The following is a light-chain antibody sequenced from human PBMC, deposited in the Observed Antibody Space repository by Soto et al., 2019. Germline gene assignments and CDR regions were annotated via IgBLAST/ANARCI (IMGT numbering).Light chain of an antibody. V-gene: IGKV3-15*01. J-gene: IGKJ4*01. CDR3: QQYNNWPPLT. CDR1: QCVSSN. Sequence: EIVMTQSPATLSVSPGEGATLSCRASQCVSSNLAWYQQKPGQAPRLLIYGASTRATGIPARFSGSGSGTEFTLIISSLQSEDFAVYYCQQYNNWPPLTFGGGTKVEIK. CDR2: GAS.